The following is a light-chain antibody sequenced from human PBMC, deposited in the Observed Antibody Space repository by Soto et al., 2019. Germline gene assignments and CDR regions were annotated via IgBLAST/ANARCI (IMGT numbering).Light chain of an antibody. V-gene: IGLV2-18*02. CDR1: STDFVGYNR. J-gene: IGLJ2*01. Sequence: QSALTQPPSVSGSPGQSVTISCTGTSTDFVGYNRVSWYQQPPGTAPKLMIYEVSKRPSGVPDRFSGSKSGNTASLTISGLQLEDEAQYYCSSYTSSTFVIFGGGTKLTVL. CDR2: EVS. CDR3: SSYTSSTFVI.